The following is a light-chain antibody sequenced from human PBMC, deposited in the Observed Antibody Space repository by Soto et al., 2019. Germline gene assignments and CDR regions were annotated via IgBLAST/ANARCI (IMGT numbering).Light chain of an antibody. CDR2: DNS. CDR3: QSYDSRMSGSV. J-gene: IGLJ1*01. V-gene: IGLV1-40*01. Sequence: QSVLTQPPSVSGAPGQRVTISCTGSSSNIGSLYDVHWYQQLPGTAPKLLIYDNSNRPSGVPDRFSGSKSGTSASLAITGLQAEDEADYYCQSYDSRMSGSVFGTGTKLTVL. CDR1: SSNIGSLYD.